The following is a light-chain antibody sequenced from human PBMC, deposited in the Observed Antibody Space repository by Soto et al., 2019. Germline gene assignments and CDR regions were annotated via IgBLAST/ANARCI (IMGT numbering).Light chain of an antibody. Sequence: IQMTQSPSSLSASVGDRVTITCRASQGISSWLAWYQQKPGKAPKLLIYKASSLESGVPSRFSGSGSGTEFTLTISSLQPDDFATYYCQQYKSYSRTFGQGTKVDIK. CDR1: QGISSW. CDR2: KAS. J-gene: IGKJ1*01. V-gene: IGKV1-5*03. CDR3: QQYKSYSRT.